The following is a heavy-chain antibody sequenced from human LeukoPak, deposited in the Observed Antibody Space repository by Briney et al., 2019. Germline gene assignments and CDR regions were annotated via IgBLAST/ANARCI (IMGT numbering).Heavy chain of an antibody. D-gene: IGHD1-26*01. CDR1: GYTFTGYY. CDR3: AREELEPWSPWAPTRGIDV. Sequence: ASVKVSCKASGYTFTGYYMHWVRQATGQGLEWMGWMNPNSGNTGYAQNFQGRVTMTRDTSTSTAYMELRSLRPEDTAVYYCAREELEPWSPWAPTRGIDVWGQGTTVSVSS. J-gene: IGHJ6*02. CDR2: MNPNSGNT. V-gene: IGHV1-8*02.